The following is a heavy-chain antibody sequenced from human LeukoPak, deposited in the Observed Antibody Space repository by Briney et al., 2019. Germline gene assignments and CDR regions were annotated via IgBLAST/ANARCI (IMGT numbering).Heavy chain of an antibody. V-gene: IGHV4-39*01. CDR1: GDSISSSSHG. D-gene: IGHD5-12*01. CDR2: IYNSANT. CDR3: ARHSRSAYTGYENAFDS. Sequence: SETLSLTCPVSGDSISSSSHGWDWLRQPPGKGLEGSGNIYNSANTHYNPSLKTRSTMSVDTSKNQFSLKLNSVTAADTGIYDCARHSRSAYTGYENAFDSWGQGTMVTVSS. J-gene: IGHJ3*02.